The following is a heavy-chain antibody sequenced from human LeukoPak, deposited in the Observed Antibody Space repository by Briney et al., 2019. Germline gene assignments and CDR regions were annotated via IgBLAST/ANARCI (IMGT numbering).Heavy chain of an antibody. CDR3: TGDFDY. CDR1: GFAFSNYR. Sequence: GGSLRLSFAASGFAFSNYRMHWVRQAPDKGLEWVAFTQSYGNDKYYADSVKGRFTISRDNSNNILYLQMNSLRPEDTAVYYCTGDFDYWGQGTLVTVSS. J-gene: IGHJ4*02. CDR2: TQSYGNDK. V-gene: IGHV3-30*02.